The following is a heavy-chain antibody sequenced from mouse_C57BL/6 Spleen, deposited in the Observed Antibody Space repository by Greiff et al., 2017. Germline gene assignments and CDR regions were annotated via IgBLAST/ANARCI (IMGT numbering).Heavy chain of an antibody. J-gene: IGHJ1*03. Sequence: EVQLVESGGGLVQPKGSLKLSCAASGFTFNTYAMHWVRQAPGKGLEWVARLRSKSSNYATYYADSVKDRFTISRDDSQSMLYLQMNNLKTEDTAMYYCVRDYDGFPYWYFDVWGTGTTVTVSS. V-gene: IGHV10-3*01. CDR3: VRDYDGFPYWYFDV. CDR1: GFTFNTYA. D-gene: IGHD2-3*01. CDR2: LRSKSSNYAT.